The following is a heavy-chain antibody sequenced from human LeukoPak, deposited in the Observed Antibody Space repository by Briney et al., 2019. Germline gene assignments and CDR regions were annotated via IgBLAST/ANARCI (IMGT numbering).Heavy chain of an antibody. D-gene: IGHD1-26*01. CDR3: AKGHRGSLTGFDY. V-gene: IGHV3-20*04. CDR1: GFTFDDYG. CDR2: INWNGGST. Sequence: PGGSLRLSCVASGFTFDDYGMSWVRQAPGKGLEWVSGINWNGGSTGYADSVKGRFTISRDNAKNSLYLQMNSLRDEDTAVYYCAKGHRGSLTGFDYWGQGTLVTVSS. J-gene: IGHJ4*02.